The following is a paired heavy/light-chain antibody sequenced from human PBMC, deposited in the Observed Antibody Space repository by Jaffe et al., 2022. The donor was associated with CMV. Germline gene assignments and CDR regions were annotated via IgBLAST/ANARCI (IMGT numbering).Heavy chain of an antibody. Sequence: QVQLVESGGGLVKPGGSLRLSCAASGFTFSDYYMSWIRQAPGKGLEWVSYISSSGSTIYYADSVKGRFTISRDNAKNSLYLQMNSLRAEDTAVYYCARVRGSYTRGVHYGMDVWGQGTTVTVSS. CDR1: GFTFSDYY. CDR3: ARVRGSYTRGVHYGMDV. V-gene: IGHV3-11*01. CDR2: ISSSGSTI. D-gene: IGHD1-26*01. J-gene: IGHJ6*02.
Light chain of an antibody. J-gene: IGKJ3*01. CDR3: MQALQTPRT. V-gene: IGKV2-28*01. CDR1: QSLLHSNGYNY. CDR2: LGS. Sequence: DIVMTQSPLSLPVTPGEPASISCRSSQSLLHSNGYNYLDWYLQKPGKSPQLLIYLGSNRASGVPDRFSGSGSGTDFTLKISRVEAEDVGVYYCMQALQTPRTFGPGTKVDIK.